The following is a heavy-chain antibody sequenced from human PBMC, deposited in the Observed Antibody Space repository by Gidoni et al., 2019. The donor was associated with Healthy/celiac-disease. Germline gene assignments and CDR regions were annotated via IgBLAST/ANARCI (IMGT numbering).Heavy chain of an antibody. CDR1: GGLISRSSYY. D-gene: IGHD1-26*01. Sequence: QLQLQESGPGLVKPSETLSLTCTVPGGLISRSSYYWGWIRQPPGKGLEWIASIYYSGSTYYNPSLKSRVTISVDTSKNQFSLKLSSVTAADTAVYYCARQVVGATLYYFDYWGQGTLVTVSS. CDR3: ARQVVGATLYYFDY. V-gene: IGHV4-39*01. J-gene: IGHJ4*02. CDR2: IYYSGST.